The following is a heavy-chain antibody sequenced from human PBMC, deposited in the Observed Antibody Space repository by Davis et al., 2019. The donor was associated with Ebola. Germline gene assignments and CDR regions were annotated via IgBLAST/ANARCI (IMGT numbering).Heavy chain of an antibody. CDR2: ISGSSGST. V-gene: IGHV3-23*01. D-gene: IGHD6-13*01. J-gene: IGHJ4*02. CDR1: GFTFSSYA. CDR3: AKDSVRYSSSWIYDY. Sequence: GGSLRLSCAASGFTFSSYAMSWVRQAPGKGLEWVSAISGSSGSTYYADSVKGRFTISRDNSKNTLYLQMNSLRAEDTAVYYCAKDSVRYSSSWIYDYWGQGTLVTVSS.